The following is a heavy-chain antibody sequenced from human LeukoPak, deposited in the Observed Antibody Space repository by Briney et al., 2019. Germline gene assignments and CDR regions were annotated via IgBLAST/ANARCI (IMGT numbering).Heavy chain of an antibody. CDR1: GFTFSIYD. J-gene: IGHJ4*02. D-gene: IGHD4-17*01. CDR3: AGYGDYPY. CDR2: SSGSSSTI. Sequence: PGGSLRLSCAASGFTFSIYDMHWVRQAPGKGLEGVSYSSGSSSTIYYADAVRVRFTISRDNAKNSLYLQMNTLRVEDTAVYYCAGYGDYPYWGQGPLVTVSS. V-gene: IGHV3-48*01.